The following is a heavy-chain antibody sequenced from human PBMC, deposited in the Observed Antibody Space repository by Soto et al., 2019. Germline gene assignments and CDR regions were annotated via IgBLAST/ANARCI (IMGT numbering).Heavy chain of an antibody. CDR1: GYTFTRYY. J-gene: IGHJ5*02. CDR2: INPSGGST. D-gene: IGHD6-13*01. Sequence: ASVKVSCKASGYTFTRYYMHWVRPAPGQGLEWMGIINPSGGSTSYAQKFQGRVTMTRDTSTSTVYLELSSLRSEDTAVYYCASEQQLVGWFDPWGQGTLVTVSS. CDR3: ASEQQLVGWFDP. V-gene: IGHV1-46*03.